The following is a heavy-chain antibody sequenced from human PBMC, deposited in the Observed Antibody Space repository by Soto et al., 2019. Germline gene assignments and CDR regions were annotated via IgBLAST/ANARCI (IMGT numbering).Heavy chain of an antibody. CDR3: ASSAGGYCSGGSCYGYYYYYYGMDV. V-gene: IGHV4-30-2*01. CDR2: IYNSGST. CDR1: GGSISSGGYS. J-gene: IGHJ6*02. D-gene: IGHD2-15*01. Sequence: SETLSLTCAVSGGSISSGGYSWSWIRQPPGKGLEWIGYIYNSGSTYYNPSLKSRVTISVDRSKNQFSLKLSSVTAADTAVYYCASSAGGYCSGGSCYGYYYYYYGMDVWGQGTTVTVSS.